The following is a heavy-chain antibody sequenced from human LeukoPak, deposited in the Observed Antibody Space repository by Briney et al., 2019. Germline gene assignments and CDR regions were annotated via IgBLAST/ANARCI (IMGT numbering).Heavy chain of an antibody. D-gene: IGHD7-27*01. CDR2: IIPIFGTA. J-gene: IGHJ3*02. Sequence: ASVKVSCKASGGTFSSYAISWVRQAPGQGLEWMGGIIPIFGTANYAQKFQGRVTITTDESTSTAYMELSSLRSEDTAVYYYARDRVNWVTSARNAFDIWGQGTMVTVSS. CDR1: GGTFSSYA. CDR3: ARDRVNWVTSARNAFDI. V-gene: IGHV1-69*05.